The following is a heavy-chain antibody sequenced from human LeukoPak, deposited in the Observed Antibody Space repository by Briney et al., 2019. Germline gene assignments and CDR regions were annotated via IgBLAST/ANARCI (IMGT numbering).Heavy chain of an antibody. D-gene: IGHD5-18*01. Sequence: QSGGSLRLSCAASGFTFSIFWMSWVRQAPGKGLEWVVNIKEDGSEKYYVDSVKGRFTIPRDNSKNTLYLQMNSLRAEDTAVYYCARDRGYSYGPYYYGMDVWGQGTTVTVSS. V-gene: IGHV3-7*01. J-gene: IGHJ6*02. CDR1: GFTFSIFW. CDR3: ARDRGYSYGPYYYGMDV. CDR2: IKEDGSEK.